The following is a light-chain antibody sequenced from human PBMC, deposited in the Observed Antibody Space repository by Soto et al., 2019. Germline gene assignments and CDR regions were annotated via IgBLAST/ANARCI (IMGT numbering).Light chain of an antibody. CDR2: SDH. Sequence: QSVLTQPPSASGTPGQRVTISCSGSSSNVGSNTVSWYQQIPGTAPKLLIYSDHQRPSGVPDRFSGSRSGTSASLAISGLHSADEADYYCASWDDSLHGVVFGGGTKVTVL. J-gene: IGLJ3*02. CDR3: ASWDDSLHGVV. V-gene: IGLV1-44*01. CDR1: SSNVGSNT.